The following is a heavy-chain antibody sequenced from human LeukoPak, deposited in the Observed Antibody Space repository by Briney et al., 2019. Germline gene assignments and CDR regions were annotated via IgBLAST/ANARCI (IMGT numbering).Heavy chain of an antibody. D-gene: IGHD3-10*01. CDR1: GFTFSRDG. CDR3: AKDRRAGSYDY. CDR2: ISGSGGNT. V-gene: IGHV3-23*01. J-gene: IGHJ4*02. Sequence: GGSLRLSCAASGFTFSRDGMTWVRQAPGKGLEWVSAISGSGGNTYYADSVKGRFTISRDNSKNTLYLQMNSLRAEGTAVYYCAKDRRAGSYDYWGQGTLVTVSS.